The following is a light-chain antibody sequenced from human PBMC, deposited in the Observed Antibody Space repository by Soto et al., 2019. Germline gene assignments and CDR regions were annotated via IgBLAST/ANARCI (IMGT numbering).Light chain of an antibody. Sequence: DIQMTQSPSSVSASVGDRVTITCRASQTINSWLAWYQQKPGKAPNLLIYTASSLQGGVPSRFSGSGSGTDFTLTTTSLQPEDFATYDCQQSNSFPITFGQGTRLEIE. J-gene: IGKJ5*01. CDR3: QQSNSFPIT. CDR2: TAS. V-gene: IGKV1-12*01. CDR1: QTINSW.